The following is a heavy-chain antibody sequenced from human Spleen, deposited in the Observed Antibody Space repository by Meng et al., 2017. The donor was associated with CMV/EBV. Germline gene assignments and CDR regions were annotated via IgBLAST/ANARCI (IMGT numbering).Heavy chain of an antibody. V-gene: IGHV3-21*01. CDR1: GFTFSNYN. CDR2: ISTSSIDI. D-gene: IGHD2-2*01. J-gene: IGHJ6*02. Sequence: GESLKISRAASGFTFSNYNMNWVRQAPGKGLEWVSSISTSSIDIYYADSVKGRFTISRDNAKNSLSLQMNSLRAEDTAVYYCAREDPRCSGASCYENFYYGMDVWGQGTTVTVSS. CDR3: AREDPRCSGASCYENFYYGMDV.